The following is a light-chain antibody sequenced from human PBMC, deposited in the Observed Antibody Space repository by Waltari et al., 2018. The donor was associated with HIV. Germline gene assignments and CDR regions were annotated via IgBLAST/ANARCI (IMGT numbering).Light chain of an antibody. CDR1: QSISSW. V-gene: IGKV1-5*03. CDR2: KAS. Sequence: DIQMTQSPSTLSASVGDRVTITCRTSQSISSWLAWYQKKPGKAPKLLIYKASSLESGVPSRFSGSGSGTEFTLTISSLQPDDFATYYCQQYDNYSYTFGQGTKLEIK. J-gene: IGKJ2*01. CDR3: QQYDNYSYT.